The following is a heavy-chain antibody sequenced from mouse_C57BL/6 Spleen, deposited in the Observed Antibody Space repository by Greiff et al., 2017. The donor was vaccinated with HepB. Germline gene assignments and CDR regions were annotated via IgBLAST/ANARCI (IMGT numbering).Heavy chain of an antibody. CDR1: GFTFSDYG. CDR3: ARGAYYSNPFAY. CDR2: ISSGSSTI. D-gene: IGHD2-5*01. Sequence: EVMLVESGGGLVKPGGSLKLSCAASGFTFSDYGMHWVRQAPEKGLEWVAYISSGSSTIYYADTVKGRFTISRDNAKNTLFLQMTSLRSEDTAMYYCARGAYYSNPFAYWGQGTLVTVSA. J-gene: IGHJ3*01. V-gene: IGHV5-17*01.